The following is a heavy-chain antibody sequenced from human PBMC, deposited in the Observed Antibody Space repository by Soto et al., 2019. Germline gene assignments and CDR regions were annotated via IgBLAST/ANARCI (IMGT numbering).Heavy chain of an antibody. CDR1: GGTFSSYA. Sequence: VASVKVSCKASGGTFSSYAISWVRQAPGQGLEWMGGIIPIFGTANYAQKFQGRVTITADESTSTAYMELSSLRSEDTAVYYCARDWYYYGSGSYFDYWGQGTLVTVSS. CDR3: ARDWYYYGSGSYFDY. V-gene: IGHV1-69*13. CDR2: IIPIFGTA. J-gene: IGHJ4*02. D-gene: IGHD3-10*01.